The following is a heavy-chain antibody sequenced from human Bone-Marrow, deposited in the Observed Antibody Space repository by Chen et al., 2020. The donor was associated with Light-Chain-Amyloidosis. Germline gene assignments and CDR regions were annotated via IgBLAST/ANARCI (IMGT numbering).Heavy chain of an antibody. Sequence: EVQLVESGGGLLQRGGSLRLSCAASGFAVSSYAMSWVRQAPGKGLEWVATIGGSGGSRYYGDCVMGRLTISRDNSKNALFLEMNSLRAEDTAVYYCAKEISYDDILPGYPADAFDIWGQGTMVTVSS. CDR1: GFAVSSYA. D-gene: IGHD3-9*01. CDR3: AKEISYDDILPGYPADAFDI. V-gene: IGHV3-23*04. CDR2: IGGSGGSR. J-gene: IGHJ3*02.